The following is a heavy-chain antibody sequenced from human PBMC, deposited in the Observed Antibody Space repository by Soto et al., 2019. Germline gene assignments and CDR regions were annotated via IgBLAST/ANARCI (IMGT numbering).Heavy chain of an antibody. CDR2: ISGSGGST. CDR3: ARGDGDLDAFDI. CDR1: GFTFSSYA. Sequence: PGGSLRLSCAASGFTFSSYAMSWFRQAPGKGLEWVSAISGSGGSTYYADSVKGRFTISRDNSKNTLYLQMNSLRAEDTAVYYCARGDGDLDAFDIWGQGTMVTVSS. V-gene: IGHV3-23*01. J-gene: IGHJ3*02. D-gene: IGHD4-17*01.